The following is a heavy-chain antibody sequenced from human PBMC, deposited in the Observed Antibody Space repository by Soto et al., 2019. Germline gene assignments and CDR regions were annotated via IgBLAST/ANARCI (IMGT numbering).Heavy chain of an antibody. Sequence: SETLSLTCVVSGGSISTTNCWSLVRQPPGKGLEWIGEIYHSGTTNYNPSLKSRITISLDKSNNQFSLNLSSVTAADTAVYYCVRDAGYSSGWFDRWGQGTLVTVSS. CDR2: IYHSGTT. CDR3: VRDAGYSSGWFDR. D-gene: IGHD6-19*01. V-gene: IGHV4-4*02. CDR1: GGSISTTNC. J-gene: IGHJ5*02.